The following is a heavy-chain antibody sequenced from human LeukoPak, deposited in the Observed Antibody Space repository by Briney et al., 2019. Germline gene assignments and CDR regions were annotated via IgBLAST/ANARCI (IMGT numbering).Heavy chain of an antibody. CDR1: GFAFGIYG. CDR3: VRDRNNNYFDY. V-gene: IGHV3-33*01. D-gene: IGHD1-14*01. CDR2: IWPGGTRT. J-gene: IGHJ4*02. Sequence: GRSLTLSCTASGFAFGIYGMRWVRQAPGKGLEWVAFIWPGGTRTFYADSVKGRFTISRDDSNNTVYLHMNSLKAEDTALYYCVRDRNNNYFDYWGQGTLLTVSS.